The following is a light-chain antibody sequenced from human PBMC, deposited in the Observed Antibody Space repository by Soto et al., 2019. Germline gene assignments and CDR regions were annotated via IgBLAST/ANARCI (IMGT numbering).Light chain of an antibody. J-gene: IGLJ1*01. V-gene: IGLV2-8*01. CDR1: SSDVGAYNY. Sequence: QSALTQPPSASGSLGQSVTISCTGTSSDVGAYNYVSWYQQHPGKAPKLMIYEVSKRPSGVPDRFSGSKSGNTASLTVSGLQAEDEADYYCSSYTSSSTQVFGTGTKVTVL. CDR2: EVS. CDR3: SSYTSSSTQV.